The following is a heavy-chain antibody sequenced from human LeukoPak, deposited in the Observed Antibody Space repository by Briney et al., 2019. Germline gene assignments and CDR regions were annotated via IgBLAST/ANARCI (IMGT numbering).Heavy chain of an antibody. CDR3: ATAAQNWNNAPYFDF. CDR1: GGSISIYY. V-gene: IGHV4-59*08. Sequence: PSETLSLTCTVSGGSISIYYWNWIRQPPGKGLEWIGSIYNSGITTYNPSLKSRLTISLDTSKNQFSLKLTSVTAADTAVYYCATAAQNWNNAPYFDFWGQETLVTVSS. J-gene: IGHJ4*02. CDR2: IYNSGIT. D-gene: IGHD1/OR15-1a*01.